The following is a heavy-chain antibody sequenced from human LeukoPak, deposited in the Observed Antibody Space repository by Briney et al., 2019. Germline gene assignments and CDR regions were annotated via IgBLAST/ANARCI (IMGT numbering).Heavy chain of an antibody. J-gene: IGHJ4*02. CDR3: ARGGAVVGHY. CDR1: GYTFTSYA. CDR2: INAGNGNT. Sequence: GASVKVSCKASGYTFTSYAIHWVRQAPGQGLEWMGWINAGNGNTKYSQKFQGRVTITRDTSANTASMEMRSLKLEDTAVYYCARGGAVVGHYWGQGTQVTVSS. V-gene: IGHV1-3*01. D-gene: IGHD6-19*01.